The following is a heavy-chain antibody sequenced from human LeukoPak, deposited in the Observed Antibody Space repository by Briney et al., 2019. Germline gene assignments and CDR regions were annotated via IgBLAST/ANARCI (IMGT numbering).Heavy chain of an antibody. D-gene: IGHD4-17*01. V-gene: IGHV3-11*01. CDR3: ARDDAATVTNYYYYGMDV. CDR2: ISSSGSTI. CDR1: GFTFSDYY. J-gene: IGHJ6*02. Sequence: SGGSLRLSCAASGFTFSDYYMSWIRQAPGKGLEWVSYISSSGSTIYYADSVKGRFTISGDNAKNSLYLQMNSLRAEDTAVYYCARDDAATVTNYYYYGMDVWGQGTTVTVSS.